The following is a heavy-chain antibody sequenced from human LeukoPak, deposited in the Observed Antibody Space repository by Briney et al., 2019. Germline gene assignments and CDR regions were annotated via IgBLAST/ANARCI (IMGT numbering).Heavy chain of an antibody. CDR1: GYTFTSYA. D-gene: IGHD3-9*01. Sequence: ASVKVSCKASGYTFTSYAMNWVRQAPGQGLEWMGWINTNTGNPTYAQGFTGRFVFSLDTSVSTAYLQISSLKAEDTAVYYCARDLTPKYYDTKKPCDAFDIWGQGTMVTVSS. V-gene: IGHV7-4-1*02. CDR3: ARDLTPKYYDTKKPCDAFDI. CDR2: INTNTGNP. J-gene: IGHJ3*02.